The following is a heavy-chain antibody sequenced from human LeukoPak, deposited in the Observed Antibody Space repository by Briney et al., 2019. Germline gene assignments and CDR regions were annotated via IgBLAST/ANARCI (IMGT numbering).Heavy chain of an antibody. CDR3: LRDGRFFDY. Sequence: GGSLRLSCSASGFSLSTYVMYWVRQAPGKGLEYVSGIINDGGSTYYADSVKGRFTISRDNTKNTVYLQMSSLRAEDTAVYYCLRDGRFFDYWGHGTLVTVSS. CDR2: IINDGGST. V-gene: IGHV3-64D*06. CDR1: GFSLSTYV. J-gene: IGHJ4*01.